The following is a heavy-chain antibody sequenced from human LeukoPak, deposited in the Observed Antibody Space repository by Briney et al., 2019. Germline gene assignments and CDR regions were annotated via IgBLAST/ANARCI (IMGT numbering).Heavy chain of an antibody. J-gene: IGHJ4*02. CDR3: AKRGVVIRVILVGFHKEAYYFDS. CDR1: GITLSNYG. D-gene: IGHD3-22*01. CDR2: ISGSGGGT. Sequence: GGSLRLSCAVSGITLSNYGMSWVRQAPGKGLEWVAGISGSGGGTTYADSVKGRFTISRDNPKNTLYLQMNSLRAEDTAVYFCAKRGVVIRVILVGFHKEAYYFDSWVQGALVTVSS. V-gene: IGHV3-23*01.